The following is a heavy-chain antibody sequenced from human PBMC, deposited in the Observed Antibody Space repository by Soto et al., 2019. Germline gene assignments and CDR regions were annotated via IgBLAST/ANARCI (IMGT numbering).Heavy chain of an antibody. Sequence: QVQLVQSGAEVKKPGASVKVSCKASGYTFTSYYMHWVRQAPGQGLEWMGIINPSGGSTSYAQKFQGRVTMTRDTSTSTVYMELSSLRSEDTAVYYCARDYHNDYSSDGGWCDPWGQGTLVTVSS. D-gene: IGHD6-25*01. CDR2: INPSGGST. J-gene: IGHJ5*02. CDR1: GYTFTSYY. V-gene: IGHV1-46*01. CDR3: ARDYHNDYSSDGGWCDP.